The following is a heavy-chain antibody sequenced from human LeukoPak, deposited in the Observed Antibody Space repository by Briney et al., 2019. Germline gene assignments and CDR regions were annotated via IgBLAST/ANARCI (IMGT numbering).Heavy chain of an antibody. D-gene: IGHD6-13*01. J-gene: IGHJ1*01. CDR3: AREGIAALGEH. V-gene: IGHV3-9*01. CDR2: ISWNSGSI. CDR1: GFTFDDYA. Sequence: GGSLRLSCAASGFTFDDYAMHWVRQAPGKGLEWVSGISWNSGSIGYADSVKGRFTISRNDAKNSLYLQMNNLRVEDTAVYYCAREGIAALGEHWGRGTLVTVSS.